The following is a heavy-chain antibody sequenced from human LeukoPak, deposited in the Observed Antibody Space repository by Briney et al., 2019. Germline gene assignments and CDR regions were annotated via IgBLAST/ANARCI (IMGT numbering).Heavy chain of an antibody. D-gene: IGHD3-10*01. CDR2: ISYDGSNK. Sequence: GGSLRLSCAASGFIVSSKYMSWVRQAPGKGLEWVAVISYDGSNKYYADSVKGRFTISRDNSKNTLHLQMNSLRPEDTAVYYCAKDRFGEYHPFDYWGQGTRVTVSS. J-gene: IGHJ4*02. CDR3: AKDRFGEYHPFDY. V-gene: IGHV3-30*18. CDR1: GFIVSSKY.